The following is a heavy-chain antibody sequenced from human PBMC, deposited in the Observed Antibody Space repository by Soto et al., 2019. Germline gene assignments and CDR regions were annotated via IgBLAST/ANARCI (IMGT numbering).Heavy chain of an antibody. CDR2: ISSDGRNE. J-gene: IGHJ4*02. Sequence: QVRLVESGGGVVEPGRSLRLSCVASGFTINRFGMEWVRQAPGKGLEWVALISSDGRNEYYSDSVKGRFTISRDMSKTTVYLQMNSLGVEDTAVYYCASVADYWGQGTLVTVSS. CDR3: ASVADY. V-gene: IGHV3-30*03. D-gene: IGHD2-21*01. CDR1: GFTINRFG.